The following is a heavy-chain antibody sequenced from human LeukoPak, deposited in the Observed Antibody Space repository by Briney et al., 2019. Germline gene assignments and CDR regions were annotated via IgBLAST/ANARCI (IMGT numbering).Heavy chain of an antibody. J-gene: IGHJ4*02. CDR2: IYHSGST. CDR1: GYSISSGYY. CDR3: ARDYGSGSYYTPLYFDY. D-gene: IGHD3-10*01. Sequence: PSETLSLTCTVSGYSISSGYYWGWIRQPPGKGLEWIGSIYHSGSTYYNPSLKSRVTISVDTSKNQFSLKLSSVTAADTAVYYCARDYGSGSYYTPLYFDYWGQGTLVTVSS. V-gene: IGHV4-38-2*02.